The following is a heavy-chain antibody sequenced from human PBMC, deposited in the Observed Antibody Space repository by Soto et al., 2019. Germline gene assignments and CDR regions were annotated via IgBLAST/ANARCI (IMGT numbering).Heavy chain of an antibody. CDR3: ARSLAAAGSRGGYYYYGMDV. CDR2: ISYDGSNK. Sequence: GGSLRLSCAASGFTFSSYGMHWVRQAPGKGLEWVAVISYDGSNKYYADSVKGRFTISRDNSKNTLYLQMNSLRAEDTAVYYCARSLAAAGSRGGYYYYGMDVWGQGTTVTVSS. CDR1: GFTFSSYG. D-gene: IGHD6-13*01. V-gene: IGHV3-30*03. J-gene: IGHJ6*02.